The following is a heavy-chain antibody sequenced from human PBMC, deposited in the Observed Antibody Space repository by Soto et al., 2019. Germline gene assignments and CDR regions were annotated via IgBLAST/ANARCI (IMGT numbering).Heavy chain of an antibody. CDR2: IYYSGST. Sequence: SETLSLTCTVSGGSISSGGYYWSWMRQHPGEGLEWIGYIYYSGSTYYNPSLKSRVTISVDTSKNQFSLKLSSVTAADTAVYYCARVPVADTAMVLDYWGQGTLVTVSS. V-gene: IGHV4-31*03. D-gene: IGHD5-18*01. J-gene: IGHJ4*02. CDR1: GGSISSGGYY. CDR3: ARVPVADTAMVLDY.